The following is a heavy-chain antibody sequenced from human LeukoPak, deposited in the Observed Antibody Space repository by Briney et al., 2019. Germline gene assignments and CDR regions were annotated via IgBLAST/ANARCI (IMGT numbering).Heavy chain of an antibody. CDR2: ISISGSNI. CDR1: GFRVSGYD. D-gene: IGHD3-10*01. V-gene: IGHV3-11*04. Sequence: GGSLRLSCAASGFRVSGYDLNWIRQAPGKGLEWIAYISISGSNIHYADSVRGRFTISRDNANNSLYLQLSSLRVEDTAVYYCARESRYYYGSGSYSGFDYWGQGTLVTVSS. CDR3: ARESRYYYGSGSYSGFDY. J-gene: IGHJ4*02.